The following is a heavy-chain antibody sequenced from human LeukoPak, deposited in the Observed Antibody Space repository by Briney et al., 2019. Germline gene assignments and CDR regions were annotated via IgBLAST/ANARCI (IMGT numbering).Heavy chain of an antibody. CDR2: IKEDGSER. V-gene: IGHV3-7*01. CDR1: GFTFSSYA. CDR3: ARSLDV. Sequence: GGSLRLSCAASGFTFSSYAMHWVRQAPGKGLEWVASIKEDGSERQYVDSVKGRFSISRDNTKGSLFLQLNSLRAEDTAVYYCARSLDVWGQGTTVTVSS. J-gene: IGHJ6*02.